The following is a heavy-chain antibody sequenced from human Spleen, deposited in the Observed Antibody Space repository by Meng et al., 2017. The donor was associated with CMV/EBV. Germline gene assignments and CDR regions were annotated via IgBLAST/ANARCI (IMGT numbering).Heavy chain of an antibody. CDR3: ARDQKKNKRTRGYSGYDYDY. CDR2: IIPIFGTA. D-gene: IGHD5-12*01. J-gene: IGHJ4*02. CDR1: GGTISSYA. Sequence: QLQLVQSGAELKKPGAAVKVSCTAPGGTISSYAISWVRQAPGQGRAGMGGIIPIFGTANCAQKFQGRVTITADESTSTAYMELSSLRSEDTAVYYCARDQKKNKRTRGYSGYDYDYWGQGTLVTVSS. V-gene: IGHV1-69*01.